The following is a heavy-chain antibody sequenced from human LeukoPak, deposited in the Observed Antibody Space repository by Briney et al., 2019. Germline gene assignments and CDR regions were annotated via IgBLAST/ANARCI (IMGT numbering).Heavy chain of an antibody. J-gene: IGHJ4*02. CDR1: GGSISSGDYY. D-gene: IGHD3-22*01. CDR2: IYYSGST. CDR3: ARGNAMIVVVITDFDY. V-gene: IGHV4-30-4*01. Sequence: SETLSLTCTVSGGSISSGDYYWGWLRQPPGRGLEGIGYIYYSGSTYYNPSLKSRVTISVDTSKNQFSLKLSSVTAADTAVYYCARGNAMIVVVITDFDYWGQGTLVTVSS.